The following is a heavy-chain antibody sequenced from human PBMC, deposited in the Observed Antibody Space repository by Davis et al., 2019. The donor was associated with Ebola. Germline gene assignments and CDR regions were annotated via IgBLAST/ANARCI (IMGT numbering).Heavy chain of an antibody. D-gene: IGHD1-26*01. CDR3: AREGGSYYGNWFDP. V-gene: IGHV1-8*01. CDR2: MNPNSGNT. Sequence: ASVKVSCKASGYTFTSYDINWVRQATGQGLEWMGWMNPNSGNTGYAQKFQGRVTMTRNTSISTAYMELSSLRSEDTAVYYCAREGGSYYGNWFDPWGQGTLVTVSS. J-gene: IGHJ5*02. CDR1: GYTFTSYD.